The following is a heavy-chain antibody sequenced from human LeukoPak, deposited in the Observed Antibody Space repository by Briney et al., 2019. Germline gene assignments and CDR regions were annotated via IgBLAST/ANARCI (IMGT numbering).Heavy chain of an antibody. CDR3: AVGATRRFWFDT. D-gene: IGHD1-26*01. J-gene: IGHJ5*02. Sequence: RASVKVSCKVSGYTLTELSMHWVRQAPGKGLEWMGGFDPEDGETIYAQKFQGRVTMTEDTSTDTAYMELSSLRSEDTAVYYCAVGATRRFWFDTWGQGTLVTVSS. CDR2: FDPEDGET. V-gene: IGHV1-24*01. CDR1: GYTLTELS.